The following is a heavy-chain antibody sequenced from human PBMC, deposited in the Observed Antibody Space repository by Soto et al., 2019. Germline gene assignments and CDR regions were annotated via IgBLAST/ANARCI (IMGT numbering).Heavy chain of an antibody. CDR1: GFTFGSYW. V-gene: IGHV3-7*01. CDR3: ARDSGYDSGSSVNHYLDY. Sequence: PGGSLRFSCAASGFTFGSYWMSWVRQTPGKGLECLCTIMKDGSLKKHVDSVKGRFTVSRDNAKNSLYLQMDSLRVEYTAVYYCARDSGYDSGSSVNHYLDYWGHGTLVTVSS. CDR2: IMKDGSLK. D-gene: IGHD3-10*01. J-gene: IGHJ4*01.